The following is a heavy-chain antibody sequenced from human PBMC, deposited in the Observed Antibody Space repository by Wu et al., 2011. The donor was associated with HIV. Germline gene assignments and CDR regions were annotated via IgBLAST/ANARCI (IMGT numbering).Heavy chain of an antibody. Sequence: QIQLVQSGADVKKPGASVTVSCKASGYTLISYGISWVRQAPGQGPEWMGWISAYNGDTNYAQKFQGRVAMTRNTSMSTAYMELRSLRSDDTAVYYCARVIGTVAANWVDPWGQGNPGHRLL. J-gene: IGHJ5*02. CDR3: ARVIGTVAANWVDP. D-gene: IGHD4-23*01. CDR2: ISAYNGDT. V-gene: IGHV1-18*01. CDR1: GYTLISYG.